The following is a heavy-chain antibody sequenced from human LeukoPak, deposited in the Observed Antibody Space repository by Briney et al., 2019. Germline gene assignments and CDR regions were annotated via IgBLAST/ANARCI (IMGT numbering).Heavy chain of an antibody. CDR3: ARDFCSTSCNLGY. J-gene: IGHJ4*02. V-gene: IGHV1-46*01. D-gene: IGHD2-2*01. CDR1: GYTFTSYY. Sequence: ASVKVSCKASGYTFTSYYMHWVRQAPGRGLEWMGIINPSGGSTSYAQKFQGRVTITADESTSTAYMELSSLRSEDTAVYYCARDFCSTSCNLGYWGQRTLVTVSS. CDR2: INPSGGST.